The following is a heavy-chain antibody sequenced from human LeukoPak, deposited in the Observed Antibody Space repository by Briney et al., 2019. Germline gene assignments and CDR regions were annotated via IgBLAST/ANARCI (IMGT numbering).Heavy chain of an antibody. J-gene: IGHJ6*02. CDR1: GFTFTNAW. CDR2: IKRKIVVGTT. Sequence: KTGGSLRLSCAASGFTFTNAWMSWVRQAPGKGLEWVGRIKRKIVVGTTDYAAPVKGRFTISRDDPNNTLYLQMNSLKAEDTAVYYCTTNTAMVSSRMDFWGQGTTVTVSS. V-gene: IGHV3-15*01. CDR3: TTNTAMVSSRMDF. D-gene: IGHD5-18*01.